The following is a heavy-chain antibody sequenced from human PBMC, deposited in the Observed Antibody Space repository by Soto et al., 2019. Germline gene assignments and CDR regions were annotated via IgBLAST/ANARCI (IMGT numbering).Heavy chain of an antibody. CDR1: GGTFSSYA. V-gene: IGHV1-69*05. CDR2: IIPIFGTA. J-gene: IGHJ4*02. Sequence: QVQLVQSGAEVKKPGSSVKVSCKASGGTFSSYAISWVRQAPGQGLEWMGGIIPIFGTANYAQKFQGRVTITXXEXTXXAYMELSSLRSEDTAVYYCARVSPRDGSHPYYFDYWGQGTLVTVSS. CDR3: ARVSPRDGSHPYYFDY. D-gene: IGHD5-12*01.